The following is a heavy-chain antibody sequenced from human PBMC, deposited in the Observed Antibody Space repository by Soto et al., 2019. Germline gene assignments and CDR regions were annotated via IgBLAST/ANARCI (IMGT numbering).Heavy chain of an antibody. V-gene: IGHV1-3*01. J-gene: IGHJ4*02. D-gene: IGHD3-22*01. CDR3: AKDTGYYDSSGYFLFDY. CDR2: INAGNGNT. Sequence: ASVKVSCKASGYTFTSYAIHWVRQAPGQRLEWMGWINAGNGNTKYSQKFQGRFTISRDNSKNTLYLQMNSLRAEDTAVYYCAKDTGYYDSSGYFLFDYWGQGTLVTVSS. CDR1: GYTFTSYA.